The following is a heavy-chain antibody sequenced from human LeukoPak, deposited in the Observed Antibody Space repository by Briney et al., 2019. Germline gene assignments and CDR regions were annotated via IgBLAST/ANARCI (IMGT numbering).Heavy chain of an antibody. CDR2: IRYDGGSK. Sequence: GGSLRLSCAASGFTFSSYGMHWVRQAPGKGLEWVVFIRYDGGSKSYTDSVKGRFTISRDNSKNALFLQMNSLRAEDTAVYYCAKDGRYFDWLLWYFDNWGQGTLVTVSS. D-gene: IGHD3-9*01. V-gene: IGHV3-30*02. CDR3: AKDGRYFDWLLWYFDN. J-gene: IGHJ4*02. CDR1: GFTFSSYG.